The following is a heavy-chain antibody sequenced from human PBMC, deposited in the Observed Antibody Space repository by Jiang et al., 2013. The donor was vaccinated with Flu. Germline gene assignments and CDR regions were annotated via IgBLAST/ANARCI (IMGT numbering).Heavy chain of an antibody. Sequence: VKKPGSSVKVSCKASGGTFSSYAISWVRQAPGQGLEWMGGIIPIFGTANYAQKFQGRVTITADESTSTAYMELSSLRSEDTAVYYCARQGGSGSYRARYYYYGMDVWGQGTTVTVSS. D-gene: IGHD3-10*01. CDR1: GGTFSSYA. V-gene: IGHV1-69*01. CDR2: IIPIFGTA. CDR3: ARQGGSGSYRARYYYYGMDV. J-gene: IGHJ6*02.